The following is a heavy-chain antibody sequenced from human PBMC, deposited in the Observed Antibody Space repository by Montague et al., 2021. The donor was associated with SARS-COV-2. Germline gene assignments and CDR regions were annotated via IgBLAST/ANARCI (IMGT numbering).Heavy chain of an antibody. D-gene: IGHD5-24*01. J-gene: IGHJ3*02. Sequence: SLSLSFSASGFPFDDYAMHWVRQAPGKGLEWVSGISWNSGSIGYADSVKGRFTISRDNAKNSLYLQMNSLRAEDTALYYCAKLPYERWLQSRKRRDAFDIGGQGTMITVSS. CDR2: ISWNSGSI. V-gene: IGHV3-9*01. CDR1: GFPFDDYA. CDR3: AKLPYERWLQSRKRRDAFDI.